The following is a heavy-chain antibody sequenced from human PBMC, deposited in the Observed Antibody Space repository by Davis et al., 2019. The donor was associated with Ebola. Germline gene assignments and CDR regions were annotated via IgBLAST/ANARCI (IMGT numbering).Heavy chain of an antibody. V-gene: IGHV3-48*02. CDR3: ARDPHPAPFWSGFNDAFDI. Sequence: GESLKISCAASGFTFSSYSMNWVRQAPGKGLEWVSYISSSSSTIYYADSVKGRFTISRDNAKNSLYLQMNSLRDEDTAVYYCARDPHPAPFWSGFNDAFDIWGQGTMVTVSS. CDR2: ISSSSSTI. J-gene: IGHJ3*02. CDR1: GFTFSSYS. D-gene: IGHD3-3*01.